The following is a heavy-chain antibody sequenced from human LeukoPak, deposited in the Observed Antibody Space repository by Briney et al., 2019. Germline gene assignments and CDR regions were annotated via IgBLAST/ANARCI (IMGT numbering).Heavy chain of an antibody. J-gene: IGHJ4*02. V-gene: IGHV1-18*01. CDR2: ISAYNGNT. CDR3: ALYSSTWY. D-gene: IGHD6-13*01. CDR1: GYNFASYG. Sequence: ASVKVSCKASGYNFASYGIHWVRQAPGQGLEWMGWISAYNGNTNYAQKLQGRVTMTTDTSTSTAYMELRSLRSDDTAVYYCALYSSTWYWGQGTLVTVSS.